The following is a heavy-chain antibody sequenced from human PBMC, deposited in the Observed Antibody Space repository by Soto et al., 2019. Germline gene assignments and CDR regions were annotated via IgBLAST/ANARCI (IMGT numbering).Heavy chain of an antibody. CDR3: ARLAVRGSYHGDDY. CDR2: ISGCGDET. J-gene: IGHJ4*02. D-gene: IGHD1-26*01. CDR1: GFTFSTYV. Sequence: GGSLRLSCAASGFTFSTYVMYWVRQAPGKGLEWVSAISGCGDETSYADSVTGRFAISRDNSRNIVYLQMNSLRMEDSAVYYCARLAVRGSYHGDDYWGQGTLVTVSS. V-gene: IGHV3-23*01.